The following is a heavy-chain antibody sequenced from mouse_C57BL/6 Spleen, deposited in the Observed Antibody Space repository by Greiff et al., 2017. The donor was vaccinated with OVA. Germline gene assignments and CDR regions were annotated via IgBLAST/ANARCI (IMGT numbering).Heavy chain of an antibody. CDR3: ASNGNYWYFDG. V-gene: IGHV1-76*01. J-gene: IGHJ1*03. D-gene: IGHD2-1*01. CDR2: IYPGSGNT. CDR1: GYTFTDYY. Sequence: QVQLKESGAELVRPGASVKLSCKASGYTFTDYYINWVKQRPGQGLEWIARIYPGSGNTYYNEKFKGKATLTAEKSSSTAYMQLSSLTSEDSAVYFCASNGNYWYFDGWGTGTTVTVSS.